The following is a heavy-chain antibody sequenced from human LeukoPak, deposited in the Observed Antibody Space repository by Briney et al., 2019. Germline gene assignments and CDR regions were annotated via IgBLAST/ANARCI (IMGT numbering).Heavy chain of an antibody. CDR2: INSDGSTT. V-gene: IGHV3-74*01. Sequence: PGGSLRLSCAASGFTFSSYWMHWVRQAPGKGLVWVSRINSDGSTTSSADSVKGRFTISRDNAKNTLYLLMNSLRAEDTAVYYCAKISGYTYGGSPDYWGQGTLVTVSS. D-gene: IGHD5-18*01. J-gene: IGHJ4*02. CDR3: AKISGYTYGGSPDY. CDR1: GFTFSSYW.